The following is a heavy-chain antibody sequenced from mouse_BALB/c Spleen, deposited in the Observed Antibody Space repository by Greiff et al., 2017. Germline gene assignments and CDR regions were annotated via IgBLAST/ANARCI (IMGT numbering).Heavy chain of an antibody. J-gene: IGHJ3*01. Sequence: EVKLMESGAELVKPGASVKLSCTASGFNIKDTYMHWVKQRPEQGLEWIGRIDPANGNTKYDPKFQGKATITADTSSNTAYLQLSSLTSEDTAVYYCARGDGYPWFAYWGQGTLVTVSA. CDR1: GFNIKDTY. CDR2: IDPANGNT. D-gene: IGHD2-3*01. CDR3: ARGDGYPWFAY. V-gene: IGHV14-3*02.